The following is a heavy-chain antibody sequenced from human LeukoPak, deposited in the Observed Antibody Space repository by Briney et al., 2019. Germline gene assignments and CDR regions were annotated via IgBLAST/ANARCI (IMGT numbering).Heavy chain of an antibody. V-gene: IGHV3-23*01. CDR3: AKDPPLYYDFWSGLP. J-gene: IGHJ5*02. CDR2: ISGSGSST. D-gene: IGHD3-3*01. Sequence: RAAGSLRLSCAASGFTFSSYAMSWVRQAPGKGLEWVSAISGSGSSTYYADSVKGRFTISRDNSKNALYLQMNSLRAEDTAVYYCAKDPPLYYDFWSGLPWGQGTLVTVSS. CDR1: GFTFSSYA.